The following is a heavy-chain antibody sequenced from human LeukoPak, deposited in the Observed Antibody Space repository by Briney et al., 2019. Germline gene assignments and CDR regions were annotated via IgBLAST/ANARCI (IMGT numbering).Heavy chain of an antibody. D-gene: IGHD2-2*01. CDR1: GGSISSSSYY. CDR2: IYYSGST. V-gene: IGHV4-39*01. Sequence: SETLSLTCTVSGGSISSSSYYWGWIRQPPGKGLEWIGSIYYSGSTYYNPSLKSRVTISVDTSKNQFSLKLSSVTAADTAVYYCARYIVVVPAAPLGFDPWGQGTLVTVSS. CDR3: ARYIVVVPAAPLGFDP. J-gene: IGHJ5*02.